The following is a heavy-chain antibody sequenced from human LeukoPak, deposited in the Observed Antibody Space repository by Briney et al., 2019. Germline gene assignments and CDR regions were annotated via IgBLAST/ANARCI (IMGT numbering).Heavy chain of an antibody. CDR1: GYTLTELS. V-gene: IGHV1-69*13. J-gene: IGHJ6*03. CDR3: ARAPLWFGELPIYYMDV. CDR2: IIPIFGTA. D-gene: IGHD3-10*01. Sequence: ASVKVSCKVSGYTLTELSMHWVRQAPGQGLEWMGGIIPIFGTANYAQKFQGRVTITADESTSTAYMELSSLRSEDTAVYYCARAPLWFGELPIYYMDVWGKGTTVTISS.